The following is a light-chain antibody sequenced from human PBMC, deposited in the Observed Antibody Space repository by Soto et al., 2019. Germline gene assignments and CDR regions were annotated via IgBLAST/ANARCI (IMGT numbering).Light chain of an antibody. CDR3: CSYAGSYNLYG. V-gene: IGLV2-11*01. J-gene: IGLJ1*01. Sequence: QSVLTQPRSVSGSPGQSVTISCTGTSSDVGGYNYASWYQQHPGKAPKLMIYDVSKRPSGVPDRFSGSKSGNTASLTISGLQAEDEADYYCCSYAGSYNLYGFGTGTKVAV. CDR1: SSDVGGYNY. CDR2: DVS.